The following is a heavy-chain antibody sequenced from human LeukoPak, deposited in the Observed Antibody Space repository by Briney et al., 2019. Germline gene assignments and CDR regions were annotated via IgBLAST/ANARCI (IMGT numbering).Heavy chain of an antibody. V-gene: IGHV3-30*18. CDR1: GFTFSSYG. CDR3: AKGPGSSSWYYYFDY. D-gene: IGHD6-13*01. J-gene: IGHJ4*02. CDR2: ISYDGSNK. Sequence: PGGSLRLSCAASGFTFSSYGMHWVRQAPGKGLEWVAVISYDGSNKYYADSVKGRFTISRDNSKNTLYLQMSSLRAEDTAVYYCAKGPGSSSWYYYFDYWGQGTLVTVSS.